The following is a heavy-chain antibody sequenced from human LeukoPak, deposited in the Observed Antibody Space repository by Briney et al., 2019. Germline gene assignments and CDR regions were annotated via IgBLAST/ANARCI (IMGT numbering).Heavy chain of an antibody. CDR2: INVGNGNT. CDR3: ARDKGIAATEKLNWFDP. CDR1: EYTFTSYA. D-gene: IGHD6-13*01. J-gene: IGHJ5*02. Sequence: GASVKVSCTASEYTFTSYAMHWVRQAPGQRLEWMGWINVGNGNTQYSQKFQGRVTITRDTSASTAYMELSSLRPEDTAVYYCARDKGIAATEKLNWFDPWGQGTLVTVSS. V-gene: IGHV1-3*01.